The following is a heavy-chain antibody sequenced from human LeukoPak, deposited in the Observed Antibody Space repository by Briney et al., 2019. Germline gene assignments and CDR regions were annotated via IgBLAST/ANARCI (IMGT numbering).Heavy chain of an antibody. Sequence: SETLSLTCTVSGGSISSSSYYWGWIRPPPGKGLEWIGSIYYSGSTYYNPSLKSRVTISVDTSKNQSSLKLSSVTAADTAVYYCASSTRLTTAIDYWGQGTLVAVSS. J-gene: IGHJ4*02. CDR2: IYYSGST. CDR1: GGSISSSSYY. CDR3: ASSTRLTTAIDY. V-gene: IGHV4-39*01. D-gene: IGHD4-17*01.